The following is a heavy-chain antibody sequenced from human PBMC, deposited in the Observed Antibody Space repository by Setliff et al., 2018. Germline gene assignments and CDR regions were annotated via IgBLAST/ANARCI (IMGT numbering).Heavy chain of an antibody. Sequence: SETLSLTCTVSGGSISSHYWTWIRQPAGKGLEWIGRLYTSGDTNYNPSLKSRVSMSLDTSKNQFSLNLSSVTAADTAVYYCARMSGFQYIDVWGKGTTVTVSS. CDR3: ARMSGFQYIDV. CDR1: GGSISSHY. V-gene: IGHV4-4*07. J-gene: IGHJ6*03. D-gene: IGHD3-3*01. CDR2: LYTSGDT.